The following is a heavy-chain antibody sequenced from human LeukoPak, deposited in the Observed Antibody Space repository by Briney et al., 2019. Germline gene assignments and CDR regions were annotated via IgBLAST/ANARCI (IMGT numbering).Heavy chain of an antibody. V-gene: IGHV3-21*01. CDR3: ARDRWLDDDAFDI. CDR1: GFTFSSYS. Sequence: PGGSLRLSCAASGFTFSSYSMNWVRQAPGKGLEWVSSISSSSSYIYYADSVKGRFTISRDNAKNSLYLQMNSLRAEDTAVYYCARDRWLDDDAFDIWGQGTMVTVSS. CDR2: ISSSSSYI. D-gene: IGHD5-12*01. J-gene: IGHJ3*02.